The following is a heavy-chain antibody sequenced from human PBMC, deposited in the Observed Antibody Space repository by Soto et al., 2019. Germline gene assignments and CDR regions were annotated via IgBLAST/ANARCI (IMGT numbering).Heavy chain of an antibody. CDR3: AKEGWGDP. CDR2: ISYDGSNK. J-gene: IGHJ5*02. CDR1: GFTFSSYG. V-gene: IGHV3-30*18. D-gene: IGHD3-16*01. Sequence: QVQLVESGGGVVQPGRSLRLSCAASGFTFSSYGMHWVRQAPGKGLEWVAVISYDGSNKYYADSVKGRFTISRDNSKNTLYLQMNSLRAEDTAVYYCAKEGWGDPWGQGTLVTVSS.